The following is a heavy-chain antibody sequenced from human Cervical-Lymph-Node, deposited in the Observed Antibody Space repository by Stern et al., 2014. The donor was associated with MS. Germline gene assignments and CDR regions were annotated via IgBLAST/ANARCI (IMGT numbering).Heavy chain of an antibody. CDR1: GGSINNGDYY. V-gene: IGHV4-31*03. Sequence: QDKLVQSGPGLVKPSQTLSLTCTVSGGSINNGDYYWSWVRQHPGKGLEWLGYIYYSGATYYNPSLNGRLTISVDTSKRHFSLKLTSVTAADTAVYYCARELSGMYGMDVWGQGTTVTVSS. CDR3: ARELSGMYGMDV. D-gene: IGHD1-1*01. CDR2: IYYSGAT. J-gene: IGHJ6*02.